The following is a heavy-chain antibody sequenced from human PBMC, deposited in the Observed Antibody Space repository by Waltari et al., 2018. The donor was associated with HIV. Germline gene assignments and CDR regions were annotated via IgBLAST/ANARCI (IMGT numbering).Heavy chain of an antibody. D-gene: IGHD2-15*01. Sequence: EVQLVESGGGLVQPGGSLRLSCAASALTFRSYSMTWIRQAPGKGLEWVSYISSTSNTIYYADSVKGRFTVSRDNAKNSLSLQMNSLRAEDTAVYFCAKEVVALPHYYYYGLDVWGQGTTVTVSS. CDR1: ALTFRSYS. J-gene: IGHJ6*02. V-gene: IGHV3-48*04. CDR3: AKEVVALPHYYYYGLDV. CDR2: ISSTSNTI.